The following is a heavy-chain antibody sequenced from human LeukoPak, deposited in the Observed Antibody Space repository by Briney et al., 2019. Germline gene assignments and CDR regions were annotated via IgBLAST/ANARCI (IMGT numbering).Heavy chain of an antibody. CDR2: IYYSGST. V-gene: IGHV4-31*11. Sequence: SETLSLTCAVYGGSFSGYYWSWIRQHPGKGLEWIGHIYYSGSTYYNPSLKSRGIISVETSKNQFSLKLSSVTAADTAVYYCARIMLSWGEFDCWGQGTLVTVSS. J-gene: IGHJ4*02. D-gene: IGHD3-16*01. CDR3: ARIMLSWGEFDC. CDR1: GGSFSGYY.